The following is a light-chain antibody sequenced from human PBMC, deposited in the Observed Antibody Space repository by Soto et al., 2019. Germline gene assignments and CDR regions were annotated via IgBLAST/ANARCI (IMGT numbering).Light chain of an antibody. J-gene: IGKJ3*01. CDR3: QHYSNWPPT. Sequence: EMVMTQSPAPLSVSPWERVTLSGRASASVRRTLAWYQQKPGQGPSLLIYYASTRATGVPDRFTGSGSGTEFTLTISSLQSEDFGVYHCQHYSNWPPTFGPGTKVEIK. CDR2: YAS. V-gene: IGKV3-15*01. CDR1: ASVRRT.